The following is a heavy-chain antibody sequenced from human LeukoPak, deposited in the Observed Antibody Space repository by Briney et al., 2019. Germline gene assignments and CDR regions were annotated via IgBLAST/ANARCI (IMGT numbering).Heavy chain of an antibody. J-gene: IGHJ4*02. Sequence: KTSETLSLTCTVSGGSISSYYWSWIRQPPGRGLEWIGSIHYSGSTSYNSSLKSRVTISIDTSKNQFSLKLSSVTPAGTAVYYCARQAYSSSWSYYFDYWGQGILVTVSS. D-gene: IGHD6-13*01. CDR3: ARQAYSSSWSYYFDY. V-gene: IGHV4-59*13. CDR2: IHYSGST. CDR1: GGSISSYY.